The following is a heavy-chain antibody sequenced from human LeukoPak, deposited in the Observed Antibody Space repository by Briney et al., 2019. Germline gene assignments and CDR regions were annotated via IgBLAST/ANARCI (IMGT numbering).Heavy chain of an antibody. CDR2: IYYSGST. Sequence: SENLSLTCTVSGGSISSYYWSWIRQPPGKGLEWFGFIYYSGSTTYNPSLKSRVTISVDTSKNQFSLKLSSVTAADTAVYYCARGGPKRWLRQINWFDPWGQGTLVTVSS. J-gene: IGHJ5*02. CDR1: GGSISSYY. CDR3: ARGGPKRWLRQINWFDP. D-gene: IGHD5-24*01. V-gene: IGHV4-59*12.